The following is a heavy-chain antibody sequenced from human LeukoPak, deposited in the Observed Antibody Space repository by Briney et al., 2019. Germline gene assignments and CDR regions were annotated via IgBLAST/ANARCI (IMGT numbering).Heavy chain of an antibody. CDR1: GFTFSSYW. CDR3: ARDSCSSTSCYNSWFDP. CDR2: IKQDGSEK. V-gene: IGHV3-7*03. D-gene: IGHD2-2*02. Sequence: GGSLRLSCAASGFTFSSYWMSWVRQAPGKGLEWVANIKQDGSEKYYVDSVKGRFTISRDNAKNSLHLQMNSLRAEDTAVYYCARDSCSSTSCYNSWFDPWGQGTLVTVSS. J-gene: IGHJ5*02.